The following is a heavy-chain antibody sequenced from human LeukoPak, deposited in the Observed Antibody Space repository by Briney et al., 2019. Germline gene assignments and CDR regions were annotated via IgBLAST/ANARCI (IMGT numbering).Heavy chain of an antibody. Sequence: GGSLRLSCAASGFTFSSYGMHWVRQAPGKGLEWVAVISYDGSNKYYADSVKGRFTISRDNSKNALYLQMNSLRAEDTAVYYCAKRGYSYGWGPLDYWGQGTLVTVSS. J-gene: IGHJ4*02. V-gene: IGHV3-30*18. D-gene: IGHD5-18*01. CDR3: AKRGYSYGWGPLDY. CDR2: ISYDGSNK. CDR1: GFTFSSYG.